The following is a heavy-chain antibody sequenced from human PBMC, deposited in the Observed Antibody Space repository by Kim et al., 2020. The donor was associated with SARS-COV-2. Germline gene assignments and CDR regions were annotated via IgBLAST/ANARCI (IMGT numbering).Heavy chain of an antibody. V-gene: IGHV3-48*02. CDR2: I. J-gene: IGHJ4*02. Sequence: ICYADSVKGRFTISRDNAKNSLYLQRNSLRDEDTAVYYCASGFGYSNYRDYWGQGTLVTVSS. CDR3: ASGFGYSNYRDY. D-gene: IGHD4-4*01.